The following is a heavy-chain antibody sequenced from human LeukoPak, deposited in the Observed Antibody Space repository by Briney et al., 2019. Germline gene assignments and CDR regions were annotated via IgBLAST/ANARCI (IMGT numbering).Heavy chain of an antibody. CDR1: GYTFTGYY. CDR3: ARLSGNYAY. CDR2: INPKSGAT. V-gene: IGHV1-2*02. J-gene: IGHJ4*02. D-gene: IGHD1-26*01. Sequence: GASVKVSCKASGYTFTGYYIHWVRQAPGQGLEWMGWINPKSGATNYAQKFQGRVTMTRDTSISTAYMELSSLRSDDTAFYYCARLSGNYAYWGQGTLVTVSS.